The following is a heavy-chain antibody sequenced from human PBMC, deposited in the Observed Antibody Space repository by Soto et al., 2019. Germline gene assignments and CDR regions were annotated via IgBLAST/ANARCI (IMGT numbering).Heavy chain of an antibody. CDR2: IYPGDSDT. J-gene: IGHJ5*02. D-gene: IGHD2-2*01. CDR3: ARGYCTTTICDPWFDP. Sequence: GESLNISCKGSGYTFTDYWIGWVRQLPGKGLEWMGIIYPGDSDTRYSPSFQGQVTISADKSITTAYLQWSSLKASDTAMYYCARGYCTTTICDPWFDPWGQGTLVTVSS. V-gene: IGHV5-51*01. CDR1: GYTFTDYW.